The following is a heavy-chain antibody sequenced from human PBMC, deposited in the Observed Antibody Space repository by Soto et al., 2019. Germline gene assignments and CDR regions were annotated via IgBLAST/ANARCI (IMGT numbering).Heavy chain of an antibody. CDR2: IRGFSPYT. CDR3: ARDRGYDAHDFYYNAMDV. CDR1: GFTFRTYT. Sequence: GGSLRLSCISSGFTFRTYTMNWVRQAPGKGLEWVSGIRGFSPYTFYAESVKGRFTISRDNAKNSLFLQMNSLRAEDTAVYYCARDRGYDAHDFYYNAMDVWRQGTTVTVSS. J-gene: IGHJ6*02. V-gene: IGHV3-21*01. D-gene: IGHD2-15*01.